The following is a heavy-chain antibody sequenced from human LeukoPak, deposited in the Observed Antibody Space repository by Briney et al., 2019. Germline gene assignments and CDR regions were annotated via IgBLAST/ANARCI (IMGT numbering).Heavy chain of an antibody. Sequence: GGSLRLSCAASGITFSSYGMHWVRQAPGKGLEWVAVMSFDGTHIYYADSVKGRFTISRDNSKNTLYLQMNSLRAEDTAVYYCARCSGYGMDVWGQGTTVTVSS. V-gene: IGHV3-30*19. CDR3: ARCSGYGMDV. CDR2: MSFDGTHI. D-gene: IGHD3-10*02. J-gene: IGHJ6*02. CDR1: GITFSSYG.